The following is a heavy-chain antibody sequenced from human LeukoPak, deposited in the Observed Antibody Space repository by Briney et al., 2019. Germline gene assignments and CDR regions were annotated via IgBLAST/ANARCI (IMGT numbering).Heavy chain of an antibody. CDR2: LSGSGVRT. V-gene: IGHV3-23*01. Sequence: PGGSLRLSCTVSGFTFSNYAMNWVRQAPGKGLEWVSGLSGSGVRTDYADSVKGRFTVSRGISKDTLYLQMNSLRAEDTAVYYCARGVLGDFWSGRDPYYYGMDVWGQGTTVTVSS. J-gene: IGHJ6*02. CDR1: GFTFSNYA. CDR3: ARGVLGDFWSGRDPYYYGMDV. D-gene: IGHD3-3*01.